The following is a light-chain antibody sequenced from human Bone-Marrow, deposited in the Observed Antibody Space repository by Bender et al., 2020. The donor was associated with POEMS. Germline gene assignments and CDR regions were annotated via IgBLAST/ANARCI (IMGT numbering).Light chain of an antibody. CDR2: QDT. Sequence: SYEVTQPPSVSVSPGQTASITCSGDDLGDKYVSWYQQKPGQSPVLVIYQDTKRPSGIPERFSGSNSGNTATLTISGTQAMDEDDYYCQACDTSSVIFGGGTKLTVL. CDR1: DLGDKY. CDR3: QACDTSSVI. J-gene: IGLJ2*01. V-gene: IGLV3-1*01.